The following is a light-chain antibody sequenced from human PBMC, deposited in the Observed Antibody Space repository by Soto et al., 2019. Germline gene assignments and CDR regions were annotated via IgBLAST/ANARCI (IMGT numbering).Light chain of an antibody. J-gene: IGKJ4*01. Sequence: DIHLTQSPSFLSESVGDRVTITCRPSQAVPNNMAWYQQKPGKPPKLLIYEESTLHSGVASRFSGRKSGTQFTLTIDSLQPEDFATYYCQQVKTYPRTFGGGTKVEIK. CDR1: QAVPNN. CDR2: EES. CDR3: QQVKTYPRT. V-gene: IGKV1-9*01.